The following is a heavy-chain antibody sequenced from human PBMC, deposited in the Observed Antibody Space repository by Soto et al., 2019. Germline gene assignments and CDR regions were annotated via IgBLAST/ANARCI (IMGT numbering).Heavy chain of an antibody. J-gene: IGHJ6*02. Sequence: QVQLQESGPGLVKPSETLSLTCTISGGPMNNYYCSWFRQPRGQGLEWIGYMGYNGFTRYNPSLRSRVAISLDTAQNQFSLNLSSVTAADTALYYCARQGFGELRGLVDVWGQGITVTVSS. CDR2: MGYNGFT. D-gene: IGHD3-10*01. CDR3: ARQGFGELRGLVDV. CDR1: GGPMNNYY. V-gene: IGHV4-59*08.